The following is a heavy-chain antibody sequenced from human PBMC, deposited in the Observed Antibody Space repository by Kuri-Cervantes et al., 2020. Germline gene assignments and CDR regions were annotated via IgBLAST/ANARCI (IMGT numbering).Heavy chain of an antibody. CDR2: IYSGGST. V-gene: IGHV3-66*01. D-gene: IGHD6-6*01. Sequence: SSAASGISASSNYIGWVRQAPGKGLEWVSVIYSGGSTYYADSVKGRFTITRDNSKNTLYIQMNSLRAEDTAVYYGARVRGAARLEVFDPWGQGTLVTVSS. J-gene: IGHJ5*02. CDR1: GISASSNY. CDR3: ARVRGAARLEVFDP.